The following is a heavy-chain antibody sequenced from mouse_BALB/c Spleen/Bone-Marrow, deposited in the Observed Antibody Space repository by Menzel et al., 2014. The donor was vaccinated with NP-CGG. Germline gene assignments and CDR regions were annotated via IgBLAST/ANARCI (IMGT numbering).Heavy chain of an antibody. Sequence: QVQLQQPGAELVKPGASVKMSCKASGYTFTDYWMHWVKQRPGQGLEWIGYIDPDTGGTEYNQKFKDKATLTADKSSSTTYLRLRTPASSDSDVCTCGSNYNSDFAYAIDYWGQGTSLTVSS. D-gene: IGHD2-4*01. CDR1: GYTFTDYW. CDR2: IDPDTGGT. J-gene: IGHJ4*01. CDR3: GSNYNSDFAYAIDY. V-gene: IGHV1S26*01.